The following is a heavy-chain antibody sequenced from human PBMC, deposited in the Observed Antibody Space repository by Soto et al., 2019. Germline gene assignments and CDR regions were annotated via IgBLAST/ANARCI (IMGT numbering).Heavy chain of an antibody. D-gene: IGHD3-16*01. CDR2: INAGNGNT. J-gene: IGHJ3*01. Sequence: ASVKVSCKASGYTFTMYSVHWVRQAPGQRLEWMGYINAGNGNTKYLQKFQGRVPFARDTSANTVDLELSSLSSEDTVFFYCARPGIMITSGSNDAFHVWGQGTMVTVSS. V-gene: IGHV1-3*01. CDR1: GYTFTMYS. CDR3: ARPGIMITSGSNDAFHV.